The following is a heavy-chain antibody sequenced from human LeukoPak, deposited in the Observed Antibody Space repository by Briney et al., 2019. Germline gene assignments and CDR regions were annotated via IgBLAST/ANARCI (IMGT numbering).Heavy chain of an antibody. V-gene: IGHV3-23*01. D-gene: IGHD3-22*01. CDR2: IRRNGDHT. CDR3: ASADGSGYRYY. Sequence: PGGSLRLSCTASGFTFGSYAMSWVRQVPGKGLEWVSTIRRNGDHTFYADSVEGRFTVSRDNSKNTLYLQMNSLRAEDTAMYYCASADGSGYRYYWGQGTLVTVSS. CDR1: GFTFGSYA. J-gene: IGHJ4*02.